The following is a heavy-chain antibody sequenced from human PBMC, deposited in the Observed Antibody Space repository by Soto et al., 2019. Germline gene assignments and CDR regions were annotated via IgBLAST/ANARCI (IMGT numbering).Heavy chain of an antibody. D-gene: IGHD2-21*02. CDR3: AKVGGGNSRAAFDY. CDR2: IIPIFGTA. Sequence: QVQLVQSGAEVKKPGSSVKVSCKASGGTFSSYAISWVRQAPGQGLEWMGGIIPIFGTANYAHKFQGRVTITADESTGTAYMELSSLRNEDTAVYYCAKVGGGNSRAAFDYWGQGTLVTVSS. J-gene: IGHJ4*02. V-gene: IGHV1-69*01. CDR1: GGTFSSYA.